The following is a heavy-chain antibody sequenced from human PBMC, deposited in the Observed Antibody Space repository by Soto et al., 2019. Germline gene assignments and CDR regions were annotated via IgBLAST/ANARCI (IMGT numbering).Heavy chain of an antibody. Sequence: GGSLRLSCAGSGFTFNSLSLHWVRQGPDKGLEWVAVVSFDGKVTYYADSVKGRFTISRDNAKNSLYLQMNSLRAEDTAVYYCARLGYCTNGVCYQPPFSGWGQGTLVTVSS. CDR1: GFTFNSLS. J-gene: IGHJ4*02. CDR3: ARLGYCTNGVCYQPPFSG. D-gene: IGHD2-8*01. V-gene: IGHV3-30*04. CDR2: VSFDGKVT.